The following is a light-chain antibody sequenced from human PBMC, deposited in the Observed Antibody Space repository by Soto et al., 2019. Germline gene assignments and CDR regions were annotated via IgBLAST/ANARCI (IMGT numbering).Light chain of an antibody. Sequence: DIQLTQSPSSVSASAGDRVTITCRASQGISSRLAWHQQKPGKAPKLLIYAASRLQSGVPSRFSGSGSGTDFTLTISSLQPEDFGTYYCQQANSFPWTFGQGTKVEIK. V-gene: IGKV1-12*02. CDR1: QGISSR. CDR2: AAS. J-gene: IGKJ1*01. CDR3: QQANSFPWT.